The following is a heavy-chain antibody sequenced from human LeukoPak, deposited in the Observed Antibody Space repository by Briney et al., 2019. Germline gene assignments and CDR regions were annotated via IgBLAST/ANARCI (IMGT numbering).Heavy chain of an antibody. CDR2: ISGSGGST. CDR3: AKDQEYQLLNSALDY. J-gene: IGHJ4*02. Sequence: QTGGSLRLSCAASGFTFSSYAMSWVRQAPGKGLEWVSAISGSGGSTYYADSVKGRFTISRDNSKNTLYLQMNSLRAEDTAVYYCAKDQEYQLLNSALDYWGQGTLVTVSS. V-gene: IGHV3-23*01. CDR1: GFTFSSYA. D-gene: IGHD2-2*01.